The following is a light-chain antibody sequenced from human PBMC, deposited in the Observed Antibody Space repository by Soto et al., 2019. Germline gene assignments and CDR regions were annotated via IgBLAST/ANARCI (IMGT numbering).Light chain of an antibody. Sequence: IQLTQSPSSLSASIGDRVTITCRAGQGISTYLAWYQQKPRKAPKLLIYAASTLQSGVPSRFSGSESGTEFTLTISSLQPEDFGDYICQQSYKTPFTFGPGTKVEIK. V-gene: IGKV1-39*01. CDR2: AAS. CDR3: QQSYKTPFT. J-gene: IGKJ3*01. CDR1: QGISTY.